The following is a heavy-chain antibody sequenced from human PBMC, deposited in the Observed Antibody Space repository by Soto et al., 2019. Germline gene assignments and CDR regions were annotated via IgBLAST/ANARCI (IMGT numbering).Heavy chain of an antibody. V-gene: IGHV3-23*01. CDR1: GFTFSSYA. CDR2: ISGSGGST. D-gene: IGHD2-2*01. CDR3: AKVRPHCSSTSCYLL. J-gene: IGHJ4*02. Sequence: GGSLRLSCAASGFTFSSYAMSWVRQAPGKGLEWVSAISGSGGSTYYADSGKGRFTISRDNSKNTLYLQMNSLRAEDTAVYYCAKVRPHCSSTSCYLLWGQGTLVTVSS.